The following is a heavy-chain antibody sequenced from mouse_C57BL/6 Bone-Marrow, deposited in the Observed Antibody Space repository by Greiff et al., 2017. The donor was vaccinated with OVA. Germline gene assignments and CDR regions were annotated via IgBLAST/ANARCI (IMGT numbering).Heavy chain of an antibody. J-gene: IGHJ4*01. V-gene: IGHV5-15*01. D-gene: IGHD2-10*01. CDR2: ISNLAYSI. CDR3: ARHPTMGAMDY. CDR1: GFTFSDYG. Sequence: EVQLVESGGGLVQPGGSLKLSCAASGFTFSDYGMAWVRQAPRKGPEWVAFISNLAYSIYYADTVTGRFTISSENAKNTLYLEMSSLRSEDTAMYYCARHPTMGAMDYWGQGTSVTVSS.